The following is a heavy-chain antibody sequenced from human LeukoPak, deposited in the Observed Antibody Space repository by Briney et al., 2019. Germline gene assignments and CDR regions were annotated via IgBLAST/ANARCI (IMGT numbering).Heavy chain of an antibody. CDR2: ISSSSNYI. CDR3: ARGTLGAWGW. CDR1: GFTFSSYD. J-gene: IGHJ4*02. V-gene: IGHV3-21*01. D-gene: IGHD6-19*01. Sequence: GGSLRLSCAAAGFTFSSYDMNWVRQAPGKGLEWVSSISSSSNYIHYADSVKGRFTISRDNAKNSLYLQMDSLRAEDTAVYFCARGTLGAWGWWGQGTLVTVSS.